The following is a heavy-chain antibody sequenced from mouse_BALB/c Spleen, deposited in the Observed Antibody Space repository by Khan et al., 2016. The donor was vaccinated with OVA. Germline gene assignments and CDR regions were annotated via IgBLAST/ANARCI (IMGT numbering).Heavy chain of an antibody. CDR1: GFSLSTSGLG. D-gene: IGHD2-4*01. J-gene: IGHJ3*01. Sequence: QVQLKQSGPGILQPSQTLSLTCSFSGFSLSTSGLGVTWLRPSTGKGLEWLAHIYWDDEKRYNPSLKSLLTISKDTTRSLVFLKIIRMDTAATATYYCARNLYDYDPWLAYWGQGTLVTGSA. V-gene: IGHV8-12*01. CDR3: ARNLYDYDPWLAY. CDR2: IYWDDEK.